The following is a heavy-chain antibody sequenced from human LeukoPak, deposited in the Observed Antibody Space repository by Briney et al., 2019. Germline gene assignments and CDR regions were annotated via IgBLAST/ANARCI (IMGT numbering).Heavy chain of an antibody. CDR3: AKDDSSGYYYY. J-gene: IGHJ4*02. V-gene: IGHV3-23*01. CDR2: ISGSGGST. CDR1: GFTFSSYA. Sequence: GGSLRLSCAAPGFTFSSYAMSWVRQAPGKGLEWVSAISGSGGSTYYADSVKGRFTISRDNSKNTLYLQMNSLRAEDTAVYYCAKDDSSGYYYYWGQGTLVTVSS. D-gene: IGHD3-22*01.